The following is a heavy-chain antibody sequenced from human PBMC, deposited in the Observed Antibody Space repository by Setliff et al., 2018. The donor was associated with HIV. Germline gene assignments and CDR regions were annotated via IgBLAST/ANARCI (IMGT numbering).Heavy chain of an antibody. J-gene: IGHJ6*02. CDR2: IRYDGSNK. V-gene: IGHV3-30*02. D-gene: IGHD3-10*01. CDR1: GFTFSSYG. Sequence: GGSLRLSCAASGFTFSSYGMHWVRQAPGKGLEWVAFIRYDGSNKYYADSVKGRFTISRDNSKNTLYLQMNSLRGEDTAVYYCARKLRPGHGMDVWGQGTTVTVSS. CDR3: ARKLRPGHGMDV.